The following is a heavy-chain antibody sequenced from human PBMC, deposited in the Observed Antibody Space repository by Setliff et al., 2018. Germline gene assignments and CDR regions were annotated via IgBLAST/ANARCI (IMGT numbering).Heavy chain of an antibody. CDR3: AAIGLDTAMITGVLFDF. V-gene: IGHV1-18*01. CDR2: MNPNSGNT. D-gene: IGHD5-18*01. J-gene: IGHJ4*02. CDR1: GGIFNSFS. Sequence: GASVKVSCKASGGIFNSFSITWVRQATGQGLEWMGWMNPNSGNTNYAQKLQGRVTMTTDTSTSTAYMELRSLRSDDTAVYYCAAIGLDTAMITGVLFDFWGQGTLVTVSS.